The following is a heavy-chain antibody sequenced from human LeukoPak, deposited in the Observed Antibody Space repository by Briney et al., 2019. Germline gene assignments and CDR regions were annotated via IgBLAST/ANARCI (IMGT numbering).Heavy chain of an antibody. V-gene: IGHV1-2*02. CDR3: ARAVPDYYFHY. CDR2: INPNSGGT. J-gene: IGHJ4*02. CDR1: QYTFTGYY. Sequence: GASVKVSCKASQYTFTGYYIHWVRQAPGQGLEWMGWINPNSGGTNYAQKFQGRVTMTRDTSITTAYMELSSLRPDDTAVYYCARAVPDYYFHYWGQGTLVTVSS.